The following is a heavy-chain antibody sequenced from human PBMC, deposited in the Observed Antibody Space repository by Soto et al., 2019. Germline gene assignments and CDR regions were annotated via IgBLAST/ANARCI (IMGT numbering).Heavy chain of an antibody. CDR3: ARGARPLRFLEWPYYYYGMDV. J-gene: IGHJ6*02. Sequence: GASVKVSCKASGYTFTSYYMHWVRQAPGQGLEWMGIINPSGGSTSYAQKFQGRVTMTRDTSTSTVYMELSSLRSEDTAVYYCARGARPLRFLEWPYYYYGMDVWGQGTTVTVSS. V-gene: IGHV1-46*01. CDR1: GYTFTSYY. D-gene: IGHD3-3*01. CDR2: INPSGGST.